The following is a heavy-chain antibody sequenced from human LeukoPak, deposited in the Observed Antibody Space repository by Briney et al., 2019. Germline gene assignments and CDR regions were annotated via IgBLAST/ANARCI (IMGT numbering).Heavy chain of an antibody. CDR1: GFTFSDYW. CDR3: ARRGGYGDYRTPFDY. CDR2: IKEDGSEK. Sequence: GGSLRLSCAASGFTFSDYWMSWVRQAPGKGLEWVANIKEDGSEKYYVGSVKGRFTISRDNAKNSLYLQMNSLRAEDTAVYYCARRGGYGDYRTPFDYWGQGTLVTVSS. V-gene: IGHV3-7*01. D-gene: IGHD4-17*01. J-gene: IGHJ4*02.